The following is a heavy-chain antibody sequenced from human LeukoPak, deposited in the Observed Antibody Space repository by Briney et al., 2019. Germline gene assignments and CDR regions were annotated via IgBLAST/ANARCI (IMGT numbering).Heavy chain of an antibody. CDR1: GYTFTSYA. CDR2: INAGNGNT. V-gene: IGHV1-3*03. J-gene: IGHJ3*01. Sequence: ASVKVSCKASGYTFTSYAMHWVRQAPGQRLEWMGWINAGNGNTKYSQEFQGRVTITRDTSASTAYMELSSLRSEDMAVYYCARDRGSGYSGGWVLWGQGTMVTVSS. CDR3: ARDRGSGYSGGWVL. D-gene: IGHD3-3*01.